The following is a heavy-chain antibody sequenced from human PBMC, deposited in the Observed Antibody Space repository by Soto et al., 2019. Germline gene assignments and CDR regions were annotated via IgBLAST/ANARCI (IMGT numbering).Heavy chain of an antibody. CDR2: IWYDGSNN. V-gene: IGHV3-33*01. D-gene: IGHD6-13*01. CDR1: GFPFRTYG. J-gene: IGHJ4*02. Sequence: QVQLVESGGGVVQPGRSLRLSCAASGFPFRTYGWDWVPQAPGKGLEWVAVIWYDGSNNYYADSVKGRFTISRDNSKNTLYLQMNSLRAEDTAVYYCARDDGGYSSSWGYWGQGTLVTVSS. CDR3: ARDDGGYSSSWGY.